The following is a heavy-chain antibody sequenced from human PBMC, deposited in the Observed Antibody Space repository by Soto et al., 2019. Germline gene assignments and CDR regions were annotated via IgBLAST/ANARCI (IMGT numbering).Heavy chain of an antibody. CDR2: VAAGGGHT. CDR1: GFSFDKYA. Sequence: LRLSCVASGFSFDKYAMAWVRQAPGKGLEWVSHVAAGGGHTYYAESVKGRFTISRDNSKNTLFLQINTLRADDTAIYFCARRTSFLGAFDYWGQGVLVTVSS. CDR3: ARRTSFLGAFDY. J-gene: IGHJ4*02. D-gene: IGHD3-16*02. V-gene: IGHV3-23*01.